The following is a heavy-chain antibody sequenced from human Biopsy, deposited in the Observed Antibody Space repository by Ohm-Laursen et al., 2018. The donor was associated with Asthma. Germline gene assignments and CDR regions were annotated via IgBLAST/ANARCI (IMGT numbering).Heavy chain of an antibody. CDR2: MYHSGSP. Sequence: GTLSLTCTVSGGSITSSSYYWGWTRQPPGKGMEWIGSMYHSGSPYYHPSLKSRATISVDMSKNQLSLKMSSVTAADTAVYFCVRHQYSSSWSTFDYWGQGALVTVSS. CDR3: VRHQYSSSWSTFDY. CDR1: GGSITSSSYY. J-gene: IGHJ4*02. D-gene: IGHD3-22*01. V-gene: IGHV4-39*01.